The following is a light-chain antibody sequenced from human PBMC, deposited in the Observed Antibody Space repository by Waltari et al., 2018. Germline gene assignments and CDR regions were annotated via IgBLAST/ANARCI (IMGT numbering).Light chain of an antibody. J-gene: IGKJ1*01. CDR2: GAS. V-gene: IGKV3-20*01. CDR1: QCGRGT. Sequence: EIVLTQSPGTLSLSPGETATLSCRASQCGRGTLAWYQQKPGQAPRLLIYGASIRATGIPDRFSGSGSGTDFSLTITRLEPEDFAVYYCQHYVRLPVTFGQGTRVEIK. CDR3: QHYVRLPVT.